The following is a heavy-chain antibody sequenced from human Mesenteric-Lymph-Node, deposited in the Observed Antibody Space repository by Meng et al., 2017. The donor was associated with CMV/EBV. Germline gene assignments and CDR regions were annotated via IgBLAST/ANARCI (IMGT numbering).Heavy chain of an antibody. CDR2: ISSSGSTI. D-gene: IGHD2-2*01. CDR3: AKDDCTRISCRYYFDY. Sequence: GESLKISCAASGFTFSDYYMSWIRQAPGKGLEWVSYISSSGSTIYYADSVKGRFTISRDNSKDTLYLQMNSLRAEDTAMYYCAKDDCTRISCRYYFDYWGQGTPVTVSS. V-gene: IGHV3-11*04. CDR1: GFTFSDYY. J-gene: IGHJ4*02.